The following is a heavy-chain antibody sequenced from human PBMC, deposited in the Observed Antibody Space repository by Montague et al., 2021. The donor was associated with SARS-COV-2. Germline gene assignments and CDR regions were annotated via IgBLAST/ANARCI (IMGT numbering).Heavy chain of an antibody. CDR1: GFTFSSYW. CDR3: ARDSRIVGATGGMDV. Sequence: SLRLSCAASGFTFSSYWMSWVRQTPGKGLEWVANIKPDGGEKHYVDSVKGQFTISRDNAKNSLNLQMDSLRAEDTALYYCARDSRIVGATGGMDVWGQGTTVIVSS. CDR2: IKPDGGEK. V-gene: IGHV3-7*03. J-gene: IGHJ6*02. D-gene: IGHD1-26*01.